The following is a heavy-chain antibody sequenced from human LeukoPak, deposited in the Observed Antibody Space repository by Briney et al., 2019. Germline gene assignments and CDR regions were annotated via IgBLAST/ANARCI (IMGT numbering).Heavy chain of an antibody. Sequence: GGSLRLSCAASGFTFSTYSMTWVRQGPGKGLEWVSSIYNSGAKTFYADSVKGRFTTSRDNSKNTLYLQMNSLRVEDTAVYYCAKDVAPDSGWDLDYWGQGTLVTVSS. J-gene: IGHJ4*02. CDR2: IYNSGAKT. CDR1: GFTFSTYS. D-gene: IGHD6-19*01. V-gene: IGHV3-23*01. CDR3: AKDVAPDSGWDLDY.